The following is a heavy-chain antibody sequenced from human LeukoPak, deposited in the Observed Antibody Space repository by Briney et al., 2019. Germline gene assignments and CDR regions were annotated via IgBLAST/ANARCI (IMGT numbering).Heavy chain of an antibody. J-gene: IGHJ5*02. D-gene: IGHD3-9*01. Sequence: PGGSLRLSCAASGFTFDDYAMHWVRQAPGKGLEWVSYISSSGSTIYYADSVKGRFTISRDNAKNSLYLQMNSLRAEDTAVYYCARGPDILTGYFVMGWFDPWGQGTLVTVSS. CDR2: ISSSGSTI. CDR3: ARGPDILTGYFVMGWFDP. CDR1: GFTFDDYA. V-gene: IGHV3-48*03.